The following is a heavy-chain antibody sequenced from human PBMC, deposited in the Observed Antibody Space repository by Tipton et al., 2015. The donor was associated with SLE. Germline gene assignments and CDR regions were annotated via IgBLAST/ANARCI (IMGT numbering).Heavy chain of an antibody. CDR3: ASSLGYAFDI. CDR2: IRYDGSNK. CDR1: GFTFSSYA. J-gene: IGHJ3*02. D-gene: IGHD5/OR15-5a*01. Sequence: SLRLSCAASGFTFSSYAMSWVRQAPGKGLEWVAFIRYDGSNKYYADSVKGRFTISRDNSKNTLYLQMNSLRAEDTAVYYCASSLGYAFDIWGQGTMVTVSS. V-gene: IGHV3-30*02.